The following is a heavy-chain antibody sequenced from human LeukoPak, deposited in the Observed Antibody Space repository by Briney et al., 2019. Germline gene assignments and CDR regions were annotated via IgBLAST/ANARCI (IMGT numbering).Heavy chain of an antibody. V-gene: IGHV3-30*03. CDR1: GFTFSSYG. Sequence: GGSLRLSCAASGFTFSSYGMHWVRQAPGKGLEWVAVISYDGSNKYYADSVKGQFTISRDNSKNTLYLQMSSLRAEDTAVYYCASASRLALSKFDSWGQGTLVTVSS. D-gene: IGHD2-2*01. CDR3: ASASRLALSKFDS. CDR2: ISYDGSNK. J-gene: IGHJ4*02.